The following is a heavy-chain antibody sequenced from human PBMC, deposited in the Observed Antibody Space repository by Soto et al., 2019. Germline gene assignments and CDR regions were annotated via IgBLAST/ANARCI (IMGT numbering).Heavy chain of an antibody. Sequence: QVSLVQSGAEVKKPGASVKVSCKASGYTFTSYYVHWVRQAPGQGLEWMGIINPSGATTTYAQNCQGRVAMTRDTSTCTVYMELRSLRSEDTAVYYCARRDCFSSSCYFKYWGQGTLVTASS. CDR1: GYTFTSYY. V-gene: IGHV1-46*01. CDR2: INPSGATT. J-gene: IGHJ4*02. CDR3: ARRDCFSSSCYFKY. D-gene: IGHD2-2*01.